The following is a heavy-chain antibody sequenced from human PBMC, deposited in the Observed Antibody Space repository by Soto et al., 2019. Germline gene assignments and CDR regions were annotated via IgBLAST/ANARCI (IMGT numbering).Heavy chain of an antibody. CDR2: ISNSDDST. V-gene: IGHV3-23*01. CDR3: AKGYGDSDS. J-gene: IGHJ4*02. D-gene: IGHD4-17*01. Sequence: EVQLLESGGGLVQPGGSLRLSCTTSGFTFSRHAMTWVRQAPGRGLQWVPSISNSDDSTYYAASVKGRFTISRDISRSTLYLQMDSLRAEDTAVYYCAKGYGDSDSWGQGTQVTVSS. CDR1: GFTFSRHA.